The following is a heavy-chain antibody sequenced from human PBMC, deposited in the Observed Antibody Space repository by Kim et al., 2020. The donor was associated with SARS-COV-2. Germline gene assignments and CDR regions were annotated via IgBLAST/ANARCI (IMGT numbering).Heavy chain of an antibody. J-gene: IGHJ4*01. CDR1: GGSISSSGNS. V-gene: IGHV4-30-2*01. CDR3: ARGADYDILTGYYSFD. D-gene: IGHD3-9*01. Sequence: SETLSLTCAVSGGSISSSGNSWSWIRQPLGKGLEWIGYIYHSGSTYYNPSLKSRVTISVDRSKNQFSLKLSSVTAADTAVYYCARGADYDILTGYYSFD. CDR2: IYHSGST.